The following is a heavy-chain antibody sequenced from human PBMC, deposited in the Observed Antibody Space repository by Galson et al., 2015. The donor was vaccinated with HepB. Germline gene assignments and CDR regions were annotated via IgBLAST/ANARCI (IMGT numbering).Heavy chain of an antibody. J-gene: IGHJ6*03. V-gene: IGHV3-33*01. CDR2: IWYDGNNK. CDR3: ARPAGHCGGIRCWEDYHYYYMDV. Sequence: SLRLSCAASGFTFTNYGMHWVRQAPGKGLEWVALIWYDGNNKYYADSVKGRFTISRDNSKNTLYLQMNSLRAEDTAVYYCARPAGHCGGIRCWEDYHYYYMDVWGKGATVTVSS. CDR1: GFTFTNYG. D-gene: IGHD2-21*01.